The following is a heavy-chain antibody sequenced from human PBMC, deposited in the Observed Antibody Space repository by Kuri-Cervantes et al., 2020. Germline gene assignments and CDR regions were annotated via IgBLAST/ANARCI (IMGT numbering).Heavy chain of an antibody. CDR2: ISYDGSNK. Sequence: GESLKISCAASGFTVSSNYMSWVRQAPGKGLEWVAVISYDGSNKYYADSVKGRFTISRDNAKNSLYLQMNSLRAEDTAVYYCAREGYSYGADYWGQGTLVTVSS. V-gene: IGHV3-30*03. J-gene: IGHJ4*02. D-gene: IGHD5-18*01. CDR1: GFTVSSNY. CDR3: AREGYSYGADY.